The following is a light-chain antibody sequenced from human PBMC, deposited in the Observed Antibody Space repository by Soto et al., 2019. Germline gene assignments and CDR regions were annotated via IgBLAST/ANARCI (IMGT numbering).Light chain of an antibody. CDR2: AVS. Sequence: DIQMTQSPSSLSASVGDRVTITCRASQGSSNYLAWFQQKPGKATKSLIYAVSILRSGVTSKFSDSGSGTEFTLTISILQAQGFATYYCQQYDSYPLTLGGGNKVEI. CDR1: QGSSNY. V-gene: IGKV1-16*02. CDR3: QQYDSYPLT. J-gene: IGKJ4*02.